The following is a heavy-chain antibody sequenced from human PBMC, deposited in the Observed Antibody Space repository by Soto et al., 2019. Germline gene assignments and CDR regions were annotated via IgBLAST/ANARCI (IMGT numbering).Heavy chain of an antibody. V-gene: IGHV4-38-2*01. CDR2: ISHSGNT. Sequence: SETLSLTCAVSGYSISSGYYWGWIRQPPGKGLEWIESISHSGNTYYSPSLKSRVTISLDTSKNQFSLNLRSVTAADADVYYCARGPEMRFDYWGQGILVTVS. J-gene: IGHJ4*02. CDR3: ARGPEMRFDY. CDR1: GYSISSGYY.